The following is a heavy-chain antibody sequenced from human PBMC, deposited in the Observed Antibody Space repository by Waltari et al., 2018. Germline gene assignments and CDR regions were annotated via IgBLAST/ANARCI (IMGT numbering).Heavy chain of an antibody. CDR2: FDPEDGET. CDR1: GYTLTHLS. V-gene: IGHV1-24*01. Sequence: QVQLVQSGAEVKKPGASVKVSCKVSGYTLTHLSMHWVRPAPGKGLEWMGGFDPEDGETIYAQKFQGRVTMTEDTSTDTAYMELSSLRSEDTAVYYCATDLFLNSIAAAGTGDYWGQGTLVTVSS. D-gene: IGHD6-13*01. CDR3: ATDLFLNSIAAAGTGDY. J-gene: IGHJ4*02.